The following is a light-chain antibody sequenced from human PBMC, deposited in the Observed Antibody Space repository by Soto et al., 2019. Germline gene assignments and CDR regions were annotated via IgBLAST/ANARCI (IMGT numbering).Light chain of an antibody. CDR2: GAS. V-gene: IGKV1-39*01. CDR1: QTISTY. Sequence: DIQMTQSPSPLSASVGDRVTTTCRASQTISTYLNWYQQKPGKAPKLLIYGASSRATGIPDRFSGSGSGTDFTLTIDGLEPEDFVVYYCQQYGYSPITFGQGTRLENK. J-gene: IGKJ5*01. CDR3: QQYGYSPIT.